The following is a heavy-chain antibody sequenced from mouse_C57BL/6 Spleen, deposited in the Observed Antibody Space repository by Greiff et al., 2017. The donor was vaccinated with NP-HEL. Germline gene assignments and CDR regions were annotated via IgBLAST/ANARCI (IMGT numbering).Heavy chain of an antibody. J-gene: IGHJ2*01. CDR2: ISSGSSTI. V-gene: IGHV5-17*01. Sequence: EVKLMESGGGLVKPGGSLKLSCAASGFTFSDYGVHWVRQAPEKGLEWVAYISSGSSTIYYADTVKGRFTISRDNAKNTLFLQMTSLRSEDTAMYYCARGWLRTFDYWGQGTTLTVSS. CDR1: GFTFSDYG. D-gene: IGHD2-2*01. CDR3: ARGWLRTFDY.